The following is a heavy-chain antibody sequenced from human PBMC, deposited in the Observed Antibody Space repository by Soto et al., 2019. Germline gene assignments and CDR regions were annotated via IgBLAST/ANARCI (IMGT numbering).Heavy chain of an antibody. CDR3: ARLEGATGDYYYYYGMDV. J-gene: IGHJ6*02. Sequence: ETLSLTCTVSGGSISSSSYYWGWIRQPPGKGLEWIGSIYYSGSTYYNPSLKSRVTISVDTSKNQFSLKLSSVTAADTAVYYCARLEGATGDYYYYYGMDVWGQGTTVTVSS. V-gene: IGHV4-39*01. CDR1: GGSISSSSYY. D-gene: IGHD1-26*01. CDR2: IYYSGST.